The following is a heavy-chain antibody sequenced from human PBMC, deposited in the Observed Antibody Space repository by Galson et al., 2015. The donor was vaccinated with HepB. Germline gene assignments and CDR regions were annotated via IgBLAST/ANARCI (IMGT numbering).Heavy chain of an antibody. V-gene: IGHV1-2*02. J-gene: IGHJ1*01. CDR1: GHTFTGYY. CDR2: INPNSGGT. D-gene: IGHD2-2*01. Sequence: SVKVSCKASGHTFTGYYMHWVRQAPGQGLEWMGWINPNSGGTNYAQKFQGRVTMTRDTSISTAYMELSRLRSDDTAVYYCARGYCSSTSCREYFQHWGQGTLVTVSS. CDR3: ARGYCSSTSCREYFQH.